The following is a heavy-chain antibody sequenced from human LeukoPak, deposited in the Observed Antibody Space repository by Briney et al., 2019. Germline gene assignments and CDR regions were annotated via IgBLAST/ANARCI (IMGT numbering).Heavy chain of an antibody. V-gene: IGHV4-59*08. CDR1: VGSIGTHY. J-gene: IGHJ2*01. CDR2: ISNSGTT. D-gene: IGHD6-13*01. Sequence: PSETLSLTCTVSVGSIGTHYCSWIRQPPGKGLEWIGYISNSGTTNYNPSLKSRLDMSVDTSKNQFSLKLSSVTAADTAVYYCARHGYSSSWYRVGYFDLWGRGTLVTVSS. CDR3: ARHGYSSSWYRVGYFDL.